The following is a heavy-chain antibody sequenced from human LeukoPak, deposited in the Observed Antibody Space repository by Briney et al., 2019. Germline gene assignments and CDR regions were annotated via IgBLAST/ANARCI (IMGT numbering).Heavy chain of an antibody. J-gene: IGHJ3*02. Sequence: SGPTLVRPTHTLTVTCTFSGFSLTTSQVGVAWIRQPPGKALEWLAVVYWDDDKRYSPSLKTRLSITKDTSKNQVVLTMTKMDAVDTGTYYCAHIMITYGGLVAQDAFGIWGQGAMVTV. CDR1: GFSLTTSQVG. V-gene: IGHV2-5*02. D-gene: IGHD3-16*02. CDR3: AHIMITYGGLVAQDAFGI. CDR2: VYWDDDK.